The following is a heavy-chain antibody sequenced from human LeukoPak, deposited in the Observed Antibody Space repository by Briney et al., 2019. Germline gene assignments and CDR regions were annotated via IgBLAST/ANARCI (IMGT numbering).Heavy chain of an antibody. V-gene: IGHV1-2*02. CDR1: GYTFTGYY. J-gene: IGHJ6*03. D-gene: IGHD2-2*01. CDR3: ARCYSTSCPGAMDV. Sequence: ASVKVSCKASGYTFTGYYMHWVRQAPGQGLEWMGWINPNSGGTNYAQKFQGRVTMTRDTSISTAYMELSRLRSEDTAVYYCARCYSTSCPGAMDVWGKGTTVTVSS. CDR2: INPNSGGT.